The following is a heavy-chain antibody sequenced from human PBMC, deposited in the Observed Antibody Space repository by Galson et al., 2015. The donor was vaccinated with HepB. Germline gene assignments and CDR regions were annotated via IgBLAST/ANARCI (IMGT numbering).Heavy chain of an antibody. D-gene: IGHD1-26*01. V-gene: IGHV1-58*01. J-gene: IGHJ2*01. Sequence: SVKVSCKASGFTFTSSAVQWVRQARGQRLEWIGWIVVGSGNTNYAQKFQERVTITRDMSTSTAYMELSSLRSEDTAVYYCAAESTVGATPLHYWYFDLWGRGTLVTVSS. CDR3: AAESTVGATPLHYWYFDL. CDR1: GFTFTSSA. CDR2: IVVGSGNT.